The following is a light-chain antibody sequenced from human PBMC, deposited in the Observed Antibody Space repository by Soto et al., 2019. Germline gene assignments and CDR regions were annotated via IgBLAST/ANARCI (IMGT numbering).Light chain of an antibody. CDR1: DSNIGAGYD. V-gene: IGLV1-40*03. Sequence: QAVVTQPPSVSGAPGQRVIISCTGGDSNIGAGYDVHWYRQFPRTAPKLLIYGNTNRPSGVPDRFSGSKFGASASLAITGLRAEDEADYYCQSYDSSLSGRVFGGGTQLTVL. CDR3: QSYDSSLSGRV. J-gene: IGLJ2*01. CDR2: GNT.